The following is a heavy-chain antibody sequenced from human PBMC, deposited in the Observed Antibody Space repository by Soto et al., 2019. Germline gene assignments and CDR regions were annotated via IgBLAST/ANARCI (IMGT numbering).Heavy chain of an antibody. V-gene: IGHV1-46*02. Sequence: ASVKVSCKESGYTLNNYYMQWVRQAPGQGLEWMGIINPSGDSTTYAQMFQGRVTMTRDTSTSTFYMDLSSLTSDDTAVYYCARAGYYYGSGSFHLFDPWGQGTLVTVS. D-gene: IGHD3-10*01. CDR2: INPSGDST. J-gene: IGHJ5*02. CDR3: ARAGYYYGSGSFHLFDP. CDR1: GYTLNNYY.